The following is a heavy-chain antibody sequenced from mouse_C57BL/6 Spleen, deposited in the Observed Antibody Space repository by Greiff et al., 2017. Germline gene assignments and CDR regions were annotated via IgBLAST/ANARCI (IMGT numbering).Heavy chain of an antibody. D-gene: IGHD1-1*01. J-gene: IGHJ2*01. CDR2: IHPNSGST. CDR1: GYTFTSYW. Sequence: QVQLQQPGAELVKPGASVKLSCKASGYTFTSYWMHWVKQRPGQGLEWIGMIHPNSGSTNYNEKFTSKATLTVDKSSSTAYMQLSSLTSEDSAVYCCAGGSTGVGVDYWGQGTTLTVSS. V-gene: IGHV1-64*01. CDR3: AGGSTGVGVDY.